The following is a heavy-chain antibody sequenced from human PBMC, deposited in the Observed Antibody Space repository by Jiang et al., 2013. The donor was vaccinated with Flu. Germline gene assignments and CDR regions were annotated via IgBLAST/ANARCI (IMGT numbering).Heavy chain of an antibody. CDR1: AFTFSSYA. V-gene: IGHV3-23*01. D-gene: IGHD6-6*01. Sequence: RLSCAASAFTFSSYAMTWVRQAPGKGLEWVAAISGSGGSTYYADSVKGRFTISRDNSKNTLYLQMNSLRAEDTAVYYCAKHEYSSPSGGFDYWGQGTLVTVSS. J-gene: IGHJ4*02. CDR3: AKHEYSSPSGGFDY. CDR2: ISGSGGST.